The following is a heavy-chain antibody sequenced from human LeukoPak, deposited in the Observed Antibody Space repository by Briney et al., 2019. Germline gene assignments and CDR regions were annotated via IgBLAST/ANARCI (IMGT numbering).Heavy chain of an antibody. Sequence: SETLSLTCTVSGGSISSYYWSWIRQPAGKGLEWIGRIYTSGSTNYNPSLKSRVTMSVDTSKNQFSLKLSSVTAADTPVYYCARDLSATRTNLRFLEWLLFTIDYWGQGTLVTVSS. J-gene: IGHJ4*02. CDR3: ARDLSATRTNLRFLEWLLFTIDY. V-gene: IGHV4-4*07. D-gene: IGHD3-3*01. CDR1: GGSISSYY. CDR2: IYTSGST.